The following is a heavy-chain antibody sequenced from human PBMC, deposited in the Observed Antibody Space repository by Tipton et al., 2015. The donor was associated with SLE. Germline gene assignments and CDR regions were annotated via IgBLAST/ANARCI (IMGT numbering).Heavy chain of an antibody. D-gene: IGHD2-15*01. CDR1: GDSMNDYY. Sequence: TLSLTCSVSGDSMNDYYWSWIRQPAGMPLEWIGRIYKTGITNYNPSLKGRLSMSVDTSKAHFSLKLSSVTAADTAVYYCARAEEVAATKAYYYYMDVWGKGTTVTVSS. CDR2: IYKTGIT. J-gene: IGHJ6*03. V-gene: IGHV4-4*07. CDR3: ARAEEVAATKAYYYYMDV.